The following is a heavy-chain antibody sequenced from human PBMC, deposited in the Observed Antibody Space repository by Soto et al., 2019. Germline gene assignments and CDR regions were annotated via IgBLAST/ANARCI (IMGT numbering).Heavy chain of an antibody. D-gene: IGHD6-19*01. J-gene: IGHJ4*02. V-gene: IGHV3-23*01. CDR1: GFTFSSYA. CDR2: ISGSGGST. Sequence: GGSLRLSCAASGFTFSSYAMSWVRQAPGKGLEWVSAISGSGGSTYYADSVKGRFTISRDNSKNTLYLQMNRLRAEDTAVYYCAKDRTNSSGWYAESDYWGQGTLVTVSS. CDR3: AKDRTNSSGWYAESDY.